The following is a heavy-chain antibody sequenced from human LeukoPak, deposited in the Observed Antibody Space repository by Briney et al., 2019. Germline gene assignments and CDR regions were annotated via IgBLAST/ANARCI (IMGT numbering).Heavy chain of an antibody. CDR1: GDSVSSNDLV. J-gene: IGHJ6*02. D-gene: IGHD3-22*01. V-gene: IGHV6-1*01. Sequence: SQTLSLTCVISGDSVSSNDLVWHWIRQSPSRGLEWLGRTYYRSQWYRDYAESVESRITINPDTSKNQFSLQLNSVTPEDTAVYYCARGLYDSSGYIYYYYGMDVWGQGTTVTVSS. CDR3: ARGLYDSSGYIYYYYGMDV. CDR2: TYYRSQWYR.